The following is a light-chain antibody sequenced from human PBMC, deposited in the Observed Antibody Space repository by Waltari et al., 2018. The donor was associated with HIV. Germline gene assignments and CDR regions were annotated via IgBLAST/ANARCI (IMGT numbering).Light chain of an antibody. CDR1: QSVSSSY. J-gene: IGKJ2*01. V-gene: IGKV3-20*01. CDR2: GAS. Sequence: EIVLTQSPGTLSLSPGERATLSCRASQSVSSSYLAWYQQTHGQAPRLLLYGASSRATGIPDRCSGSGSGTDVTLTISRLEPEDFAVYYCQQYGSSLMYTFGQGTKLEIK. CDR3: QQYGSSLMYT.